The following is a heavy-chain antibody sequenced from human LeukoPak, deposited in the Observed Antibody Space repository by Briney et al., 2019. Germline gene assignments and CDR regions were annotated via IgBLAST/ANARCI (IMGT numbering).Heavy chain of an antibody. CDR1: GYTFNAYY. CDR3: ARSYSGCDY. CDR2: INPNSGGT. D-gene: IGHD5-12*01. Sequence: ASVKVSCKASGYTFNAYYIHWVRQAPGQGLERMGWINPNSGGTNYAQKFQGRVTMTRDTSINTAYMELSRLRSDDSAVYFCARSYSGCDYWGQGALVTVSS. J-gene: IGHJ4*02. V-gene: IGHV1-2*02.